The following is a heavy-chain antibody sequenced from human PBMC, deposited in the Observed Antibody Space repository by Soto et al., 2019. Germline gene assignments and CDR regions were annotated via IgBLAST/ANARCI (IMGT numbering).Heavy chain of an antibody. CDR2: IYYSGST. CDR1: GGSISSGGYY. J-gene: IGHJ5*02. V-gene: IGHV4-31*03. CDR3: AGVSCGGDCYSAVDNWFDP. D-gene: IGHD2-21*02. Sequence: SETLSLTCTVSGGSISSGGYYWRWIRQHPGKGLEWIGYIYYSGSTYYNPSLKSRVTISVDTSKNQFSLKLSSVTAADTAVYYCAGVSCGGDCYSAVDNWFDPWGQGTLVTVSS.